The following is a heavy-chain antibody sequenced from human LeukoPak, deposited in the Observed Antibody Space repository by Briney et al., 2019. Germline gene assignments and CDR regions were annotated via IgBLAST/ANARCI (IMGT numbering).Heavy chain of an antibody. D-gene: IGHD4-17*01. CDR3: ARGGPDDDYGDYGLDY. Sequence: GESLRISCKGSGYSFTSYWIGWVRQMPGKGLEWMGIIYPGDSDTRYSPSFQGQVTISADKSISTAYLQWSSLKASDTAMYYCARGGPDDDYGDYGLDYWGQGTLVTVSS. V-gene: IGHV5-51*01. CDR1: GYSFTSYW. J-gene: IGHJ4*02. CDR2: IYPGDSDT.